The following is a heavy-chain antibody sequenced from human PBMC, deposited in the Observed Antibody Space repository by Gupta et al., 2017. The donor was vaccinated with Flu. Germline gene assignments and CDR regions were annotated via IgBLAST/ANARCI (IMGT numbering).Heavy chain of an antibody. D-gene: IGHD2-2*01. CDR3: TRVQVVVTATGTHDDASDI. CDR2: IGSETYGGKA. CDR1: GFTLGEAT. V-gene: IGHV3-49*04. Sequence: EVQLVEAGGVMVQPGQALRLPCTSSGFTLGEATTDWVRQAPGKGVAWVGGIGSETYGGKAEDAAYVKGRFTVSSNDTINIDYLQMNAQGTEDTAIYDCTRVQVVVTATGTHDDASDIWGQGTMVTVSS. J-gene: IGHJ3*02.